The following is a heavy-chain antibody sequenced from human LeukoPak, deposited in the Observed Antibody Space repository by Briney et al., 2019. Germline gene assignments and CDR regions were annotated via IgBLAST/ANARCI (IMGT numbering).Heavy chain of an antibody. CDR1: GGCISSYY. D-gene: IGHD6-13*01. CDR3: ARAAAGTGNFDY. Sequence: SETLSLTCTVSGGCISSYYWTWIRQPAEKGLEWIGRISSGSTNYNPSLKSRLTMSLDTSKNQFSLRLSSVTAADTAVYYCARAAAGTGNFDYWGQGTLVTVSS. CDR2: ISSGST. J-gene: IGHJ4*02. V-gene: IGHV4-4*07.